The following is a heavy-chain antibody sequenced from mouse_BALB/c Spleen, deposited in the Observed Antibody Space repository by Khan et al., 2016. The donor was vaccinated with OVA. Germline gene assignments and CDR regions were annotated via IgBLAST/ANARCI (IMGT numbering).Heavy chain of an antibody. CDR1: GYTLTNYG. CDR3: SRSNGNDWFAY. V-gene: IGHV9-3-1*01. CDR2: INTYTGEA. J-gene: IGHJ3*01. Sequence: QVQLKQSGPELKKPGETVKISCKASGYTLTNYGMNWVKQAPGKGLKWMGWINTYTGEATYADDFTGRFAFSFETSASTAYLQINNLKNEDTATEFCSRSNGNDWFAYWGQGTLVTVSA. D-gene: IGHD2-1*01.